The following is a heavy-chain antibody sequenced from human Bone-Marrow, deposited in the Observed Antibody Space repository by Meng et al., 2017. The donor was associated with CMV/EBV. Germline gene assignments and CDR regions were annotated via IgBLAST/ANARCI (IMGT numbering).Heavy chain of an antibody. CDR3: SRSPVYRSLDY. CDR1: GDSISTPYW. Sequence: CAVSGDSISTPYWGMWVRHTPGKALEWIGEISYSGRTKHSPSLKRRVTISGDKTTNHLSLKVASVTAADTGVYFCSRSPVYRSLDYWGQGNLVTVSS. CDR2: ISYSGRT. V-gene: IGHV4-4*01. D-gene: IGHD2-8*01. J-gene: IGHJ4*02.